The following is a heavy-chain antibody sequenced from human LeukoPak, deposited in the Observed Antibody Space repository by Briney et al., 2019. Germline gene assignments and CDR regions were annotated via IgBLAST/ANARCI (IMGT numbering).Heavy chain of an antibody. CDR3: ARDRYSSSWPHYYYYGMDV. J-gene: IGHJ6*02. D-gene: IGHD6-13*01. Sequence: SETLSLTCAVYGGSFSGYYWSWIRQHPGKGLEWIGYIYYSGSTYYNPSLKSRVTISVDTSKNQFSLKLSSVTAADTAVYYCARDRYSSSWPHYYYYGMDVWGQGTTVTVSS. V-gene: IGHV4-31*11. CDR2: IYYSGST. CDR1: GGSFSGYY.